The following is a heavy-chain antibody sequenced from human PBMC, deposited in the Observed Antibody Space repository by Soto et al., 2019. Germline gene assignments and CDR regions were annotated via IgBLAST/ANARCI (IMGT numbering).Heavy chain of an antibody. J-gene: IGHJ3*02. V-gene: IGHV1-69*06. Sequence: SVKVSCKASGGTFSSYAISWVRQAPVQGLEWMGGIIPIFGTANYAQKFQGRVTITADKSTSTAYMELSSLRSEDTAVYYCARPFSYYYDSSGYPRNAFDIWGQGTMVTVSS. CDR3: ARPFSYYYDSSGYPRNAFDI. CDR1: GGTFSSYA. D-gene: IGHD3-22*01. CDR2: IIPIFGTA.